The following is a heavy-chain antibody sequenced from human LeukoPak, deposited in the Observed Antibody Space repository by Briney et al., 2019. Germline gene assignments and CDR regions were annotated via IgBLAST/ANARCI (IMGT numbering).Heavy chain of an antibody. V-gene: IGHV3-21*01. CDR2: ITTTGSYI. CDR1: GFTFSIYS. CDR3: ARGELEPYYYYYYMDV. D-gene: IGHD1-1*01. Sequence: GGSLRLSCAASGFTFSIYSMNWVRQAPGKGLEWVASITTTGSYIYYADSVKGRFTISRDNAKNSLYLQMNSLRDEDTAVYYCARGELEPYYYYYYMDVWGKGTTVTVSS. J-gene: IGHJ6*03.